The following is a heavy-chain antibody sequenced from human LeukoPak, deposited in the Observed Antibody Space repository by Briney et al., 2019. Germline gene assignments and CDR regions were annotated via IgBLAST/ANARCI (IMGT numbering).Heavy chain of an antibody. CDR3: AGLVGRYSSGLYYYCFDY. V-gene: IGHV4-4*02. CDR2: IYLSGTT. Sequence: PSETLSLTCTVSGDSINSLDLWSWVRQPPGKGLEWIGEIYLSGTTHSNPSVKSRVTISIDKSKNQFFLNLSSVTAADTAVYYCAGLVGRYSSGLYYYCFDYWGQGTLVTVSS. D-gene: IGHD3-22*01. CDR1: GDSINSLDL. J-gene: IGHJ4*02.